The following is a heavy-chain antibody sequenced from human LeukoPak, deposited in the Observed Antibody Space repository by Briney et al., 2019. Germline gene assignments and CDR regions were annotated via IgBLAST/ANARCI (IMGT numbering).Heavy chain of an antibody. CDR3: ARDRLEAVAGDDYLDY. CDR1: GFTFSSYS. CDR2: ISSSSSTI. Sequence: GGSLRLSCAASGFTFSSYSMNWVRQAPGKGLEWVSYISSSSSTIYYADSVKGRFTISRDDSKNTVYLQMNSLRAEDTAVYYCARDRLEAVAGDDYLDYWGQGTLVTVSS. V-gene: IGHV3-48*04. D-gene: IGHD6-19*01. J-gene: IGHJ4*02.